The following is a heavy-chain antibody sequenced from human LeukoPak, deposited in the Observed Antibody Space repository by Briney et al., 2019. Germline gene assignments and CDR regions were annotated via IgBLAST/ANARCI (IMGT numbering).Heavy chain of an antibody. J-gene: IGHJ3*01. CDR1: GISVSNDY. CDR2: IYADGYT. Sequence: PGGSLRLSCAASGISVSNDYMSWVRQAPGKGLEWVSAIYADGYTRDAASVKGRFSISRHSSKNTVYLQMDNLRPEDTAVYYCARDRRGEKDFDVWGPGTMVTVSS. V-gene: IGHV3-53*04. CDR3: ARDRRGEKDFDV.